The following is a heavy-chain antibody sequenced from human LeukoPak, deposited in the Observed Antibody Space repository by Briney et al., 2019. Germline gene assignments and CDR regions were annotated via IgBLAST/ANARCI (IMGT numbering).Heavy chain of an antibody. D-gene: IGHD6-13*01. Sequence: SQTLSLTCTVSGGSISSSGYYWSWIRQHPGKGLEWIGYIYYSGSTNYNPSLKSRVTISVDTSKNQFSLKLSSVTAADTAVYYCARVPPSSSWYGGMDVWGQGTTVTVSS. CDR1: GGSISSSGYY. V-gene: IGHV4-61*08. CDR2: IYYSGST. CDR3: ARVPPSSSWYGGMDV. J-gene: IGHJ6*02.